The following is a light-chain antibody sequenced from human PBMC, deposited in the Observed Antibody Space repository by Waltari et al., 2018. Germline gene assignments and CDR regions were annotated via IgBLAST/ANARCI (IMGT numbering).Light chain of an antibody. V-gene: IGLV2-14*01. CDR1: SSDVGGYNF. Sequence: QSALTQPASVSGSPGQSITISCTGTSSDVGGYNFVSWYQQHPGKAPKLMIYDVSKRPSGVSNRFSGSKSGNTASLTISGLQAEDEADYYRSSYTSSSDVVFGGGTKLTVL. J-gene: IGLJ2*01. CDR3: SSYTSSSDVV. CDR2: DVS.